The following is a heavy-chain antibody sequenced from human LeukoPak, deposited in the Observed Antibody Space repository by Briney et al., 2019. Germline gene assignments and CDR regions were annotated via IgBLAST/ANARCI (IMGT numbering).Heavy chain of an antibody. CDR2: INPNSGGT. D-gene: IGHD3-3*01. J-gene: IGHJ5*02. Sequence: ASVKVSCKASGYTFTGYYMHWVRQAPGQGLEWMGWINPNSGGTNYAQKFQGRVTMTRDTSISTAYMELSRLRSDDTAVYYCARAGAYDFWSGYYMGLHGFDPWGQGTLVTVSS. V-gene: IGHV1-2*02. CDR1: GYTFTGYY. CDR3: ARAGAYDFWSGYYMGLHGFDP.